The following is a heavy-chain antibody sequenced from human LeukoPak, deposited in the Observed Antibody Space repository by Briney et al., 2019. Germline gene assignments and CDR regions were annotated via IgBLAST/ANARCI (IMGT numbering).Heavy chain of an antibody. CDR3: ANAHDFWSGYCDY. J-gene: IGHJ4*02. Sequence: GGSLRLSCAASGFTFSSYGMHWVRQAPGKGLEWVAFIRYDGSNKYYADSVKGRFTISRDNSKNTLYLQMNSLRAEDTAVYYCANAHDFWSGYCDYWGQGTLVTVST. CDR1: GFTFSSYG. CDR2: IRYDGSNK. V-gene: IGHV3-30*02. D-gene: IGHD3-3*01.